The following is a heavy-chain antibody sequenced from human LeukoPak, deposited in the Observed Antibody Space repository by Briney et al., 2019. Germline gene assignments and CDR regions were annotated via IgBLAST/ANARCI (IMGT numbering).Heavy chain of an antibody. CDR3: AKDKKGYQLFYGDYPTFDY. J-gene: IGHJ4*02. V-gene: IGHV3-23*01. D-gene: IGHD4-17*01. CDR2: ISASGGST. CDR1: GFTFSSYV. Sequence: GGSLRLSCAASGFTFSSYVMSWVRQAPGKGLEWVSAISASGGSTSYADSVKGRFTISRDNSKNTLYLQMNTLRAEDTAVYYCAKDKKGYQLFYGDYPTFDYWGQGTLVTVSS.